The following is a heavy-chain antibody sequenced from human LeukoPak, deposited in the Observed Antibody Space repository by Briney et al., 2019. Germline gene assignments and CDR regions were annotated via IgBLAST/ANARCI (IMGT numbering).Heavy chain of an antibody. J-gene: IGHJ3*02. D-gene: IGHD1-26*01. CDR3: ARGELPDGYAFDI. V-gene: IGHV3-48*01. CDR1: GFTFSSYS. Sequence: GGSLRLSCAASGFTFSSYSMNWVRQAPGKGLEWVSYISSSSSTIYYADSVKGRFTISRDNAKNSLYLQMNSLRAEDTAVYYCARGELPDGYAFDIWGQGTMVTVSS. CDR2: ISSSSSTI.